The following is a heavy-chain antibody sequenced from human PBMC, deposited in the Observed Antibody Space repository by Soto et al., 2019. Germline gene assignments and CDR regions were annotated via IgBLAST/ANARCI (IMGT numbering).Heavy chain of an antibody. CDR3: TRGYAENWHTPHY. D-gene: IGHD5-12*01. V-gene: IGHV4-34*06. Sequence: QVQVQQWGAGLVKPSETLSLTCAVDGGSYNGFYWSWIRQPPGKRLEWIGEINHIGITHYNPSVKSLVSISVDTSENKLSLKLDSVTAADTAVYYCTRGYAENWHTPHYWGQGTLVTVSS. CDR1: GGSYNGFY. J-gene: IGHJ4*02. CDR2: INHIGIT.